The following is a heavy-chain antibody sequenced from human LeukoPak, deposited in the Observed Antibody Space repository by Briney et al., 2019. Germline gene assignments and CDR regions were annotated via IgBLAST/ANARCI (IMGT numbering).Heavy chain of an antibody. CDR2: IYAGGTT. Sequence: GGSLRLSCAASGFIVSTNQMNWVRQAPGKGLEWVSVIYAGGTTYYADSVKGRFTISRDNSKNTLYLQMSSLRAEDTAVYYCARDSSGWYGGPYDYWGQGTLVTVSS. D-gene: IGHD6-19*01. J-gene: IGHJ4*02. V-gene: IGHV3-66*01. CDR3: ARDSSGWYGGPYDY. CDR1: GFIVSTNQ.